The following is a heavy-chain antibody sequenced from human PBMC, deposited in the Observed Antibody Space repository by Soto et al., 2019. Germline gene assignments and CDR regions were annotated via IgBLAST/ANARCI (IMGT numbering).Heavy chain of an antibody. Sequence: GGSLRLSCAASGFTFSSYAMHWVRQAPGKGLEWVAVISYDGSNKYYADSVKGRFTISRDNAKNSLYLQMNSLRAEDTAVYYCVRERLGIGTWYFDLWGRGTLVTVSS. V-gene: IGHV3-30-3*01. CDR1: GFTFSSYA. CDR2: ISYDGSNK. J-gene: IGHJ2*01. CDR3: VRERLGIGTWYFDL. D-gene: IGHD3-10*01.